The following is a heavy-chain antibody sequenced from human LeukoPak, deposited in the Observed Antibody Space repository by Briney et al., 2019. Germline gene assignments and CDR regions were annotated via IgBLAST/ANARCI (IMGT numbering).Heavy chain of an antibody. J-gene: IGHJ4*02. D-gene: IGHD1-1*01. CDR1: GGSISCSSYY. CDR2: IYYSGST. CDR3: ARLQYTNPDY. V-gene: IGHV4-39*01. Sequence: SETLSLTCTVSGGSISCSSYYWGWIRQPPGKGLEWIGSIYYSGSTYYNPSLKSRVTISVDTSKNQFSLKLSSVTAADTAVYYCARLQYTNPDYWGQGTLVTVSS.